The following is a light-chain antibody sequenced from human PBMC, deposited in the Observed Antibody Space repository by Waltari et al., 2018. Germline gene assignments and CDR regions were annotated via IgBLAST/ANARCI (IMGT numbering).Light chain of an antibody. CDR1: SSSIETNY. CDR3: AVWDASLTGVI. J-gene: IGLJ2*01. V-gene: IGLV1-47*01. CDR2: GRH. Sequence: QSVLTQPPSASGTPGQTVTISCSGSSSSIETNYVHWYQQLPETAPRLLIFGRHQRPSGVPDRFSASKSGTSASLAISGLRSEDEADYYCAVWDASLTGVIFGGGTKLTVL.